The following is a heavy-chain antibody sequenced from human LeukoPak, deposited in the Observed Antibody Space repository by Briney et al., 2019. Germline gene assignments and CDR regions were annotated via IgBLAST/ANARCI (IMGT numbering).Heavy chain of an antibody. Sequence: SETLSLAYTVSGGSISSYYWSWIRQPPGKGLEWIGYIYYSGSTNYNPSLKSRVTISVDTSKNQFSLKLSSVTAADTAVYYCARHFRPIWYFDLWGRGTLVTVSS. J-gene: IGHJ2*01. CDR3: ARHFRPIWYFDL. CDR1: GGSISSYY. CDR2: IYYSGST. V-gene: IGHV4-59*08.